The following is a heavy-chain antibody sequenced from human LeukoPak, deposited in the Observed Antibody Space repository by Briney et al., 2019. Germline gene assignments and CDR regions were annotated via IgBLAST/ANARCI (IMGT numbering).Heavy chain of an antibody. CDR2: ISGYNGNT. D-gene: IGHD6-13*01. J-gene: IGHJ5*02. V-gene: IGHV1-18*01. Sequence: ASVKVSCKASGHTFSSYGISWVRQAPGQGLEWMGWISGYNGNTNYAQKLQGRVTMTTDTSTSTAYMELRSLTSDDTAVYYCAKYGLAAAGTKARWFDPWGQGTLVTVSS. CDR3: AKYGLAAAGTKARWFDP. CDR1: GHTFSSYG.